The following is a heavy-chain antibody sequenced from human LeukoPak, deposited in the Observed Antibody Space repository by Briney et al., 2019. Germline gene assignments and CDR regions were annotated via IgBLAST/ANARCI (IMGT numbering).Heavy chain of an antibody. CDR1: GGSISSYY. V-gene: IGHV4-4*07. D-gene: IGHD2-8*02. CDR2: IYTSGST. J-gene: IGHJ4*02. Sequence: PSETLSLTCTVSGGSISSYYWSWIRQPAGKGLGWIGRIYTSGSTNYNPSLKSRVTMSVDTSKNQFSLKLSSVTAADTAVYYCARLIELVGYFDYWGQGTLVTVSS. CDR3: ARLIELVGYFDY.